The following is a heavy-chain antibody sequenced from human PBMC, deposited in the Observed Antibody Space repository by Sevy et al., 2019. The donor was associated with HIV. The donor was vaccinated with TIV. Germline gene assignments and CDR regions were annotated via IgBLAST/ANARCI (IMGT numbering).Heavy chain of an antibody. Sequence: ASVKVSCKTSGGTFSSDAFTWVRQAPGQGLEWMGGIIPLFDTVDYVQKFQGRVTITTDESRSTAYMELRSLRSEDTAVYFCARRSLRLGYCSRTSCYSIMDVWGQGTTVTVSS. CDR2: IIPLFDTV. CDR1: GGTFSSDA. J-gene: IGHJ6*02. D-gene: IGHD2-2*02. V-gene: IGHV1-69*05. CDR3: ARRSLRLGYCSRTSCYSIMDV.